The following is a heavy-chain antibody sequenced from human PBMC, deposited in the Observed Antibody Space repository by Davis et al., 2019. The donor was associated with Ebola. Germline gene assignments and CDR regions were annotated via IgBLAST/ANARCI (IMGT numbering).Heavy chain of an antibody. D-gene: IGHD1-26*01. CDR2: IIPIFGTA. J-gene: IGHJ4*02. CDR1: GGTFSSYA. CDR3: ARDRYSVGVTNYLGY. V-gene: IGHV1-69*06. Sequence: AASVKVSCKASGGTFSSYAISWVRRAPGHGLEWMGGIIPIFGTANYAQKFQGRVTITADKSTSTAYMELSSLRSEDTAVYYCARDRYSVGVTNYLGYWGQGTLVTVSS.